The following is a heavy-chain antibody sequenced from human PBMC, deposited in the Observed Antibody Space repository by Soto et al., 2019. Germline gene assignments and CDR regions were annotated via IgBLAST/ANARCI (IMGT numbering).Heavy chain of an antibody. Sequence: QVQLVQSGAEVKKPGASMKVSCKASGYTFTNYYIYWVRQAPGQGLEWMGWIYPTDGGTNYAQKFQGRVTMTRDTSISTAYMELSRLSSDDTDVYYCERGRDRVSSESYFAYWGQGPLVSVSS. V-gene: IGHV1-2*02. CDR2: IYPTDGGT. D-gene: IGHD1-26*01. CDR3: ERGRDRVSSESYFAY. CDR1: GYTFTNYY. J-gene: IGHJ4*02.